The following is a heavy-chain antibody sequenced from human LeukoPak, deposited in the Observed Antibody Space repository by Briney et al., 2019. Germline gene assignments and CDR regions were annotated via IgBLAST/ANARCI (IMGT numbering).Heavy chain of an antibody. J-gene: IGHJ6*02. CDR3: ARDRSSGGSYYGMDV. CDR2: IYYSGST. Sequence: PSETLSLTCTVSGGSIGGSSYYWGWIRQPPGKGLEWIGSIYYSGSTYYNPSLKSRVTISVDTSKNQFSLKLSSVTAADTAVYYCARDRSSGGSYYGMDVWGQGTTVAVSS. V-gene: IGHV4-39*07. CDR1: GGSIGGSSYY. D-gene: IGHD3-22*01.